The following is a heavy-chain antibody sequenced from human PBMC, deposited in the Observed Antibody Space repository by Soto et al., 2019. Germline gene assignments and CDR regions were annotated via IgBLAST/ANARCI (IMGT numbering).Heavy chain of an antibody. CDR1: GFTFSNYA. J-gene: IGHJ4*02. CDR3: AKEGGPVYCNSPGCAAKHYDY. Sequence: QVQLVESGGGVVQPGRSLRLSCAASGFTFSNYAMHWVRQAPGKGLEWLAIISYDGDNEYYADSVRGRFTSSRDNSKNTLYLQTNNLRHEDTAVYYCAKEGGPVYCNSPGCAAKHYDYWGQGTLVTVSS. CDR2: ISYDGDNE. D-gene: IGHD2-2*01. V-gene: IGHV3-30*18.